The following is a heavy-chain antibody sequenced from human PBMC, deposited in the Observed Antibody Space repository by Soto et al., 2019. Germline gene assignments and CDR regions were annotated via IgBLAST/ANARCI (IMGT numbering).Heavy chain of an antibody. V-gene: IGHV4-61*01. D-gene: IGHD6-6*01. J-gene: IGHJ6*03. Sequence: SETLSLTCTVSGGSASSGSYYWSWIRQPPGKGLEWIGYIYYSGSTNYNPSLKSRVTISVDTSKNQFSLKLSSVTAADTAVYCGESVAARDYYYYMDVWGKGTTVTVSS. CDR1: GGSASSGSYY. CDR3: ESVAARDYYYYMDV. CDR2: IYYSGST.